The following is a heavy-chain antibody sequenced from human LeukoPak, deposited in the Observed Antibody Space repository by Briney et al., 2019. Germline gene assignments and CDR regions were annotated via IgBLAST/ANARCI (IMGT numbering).Heavy chain of an antibody. Sequence: GGSLRLSCAASGFTFSSYAMSWVRQAPGKGLEWVGRIKREADGGTTDYAALVKDRFTVSRDDSNTMLYLQMNSLKTEDTAVYYCAAGSGKGDFDYWGQGTLVTVSS. CDR1: GFTFSSYA. J-gene: IGHJ4*02. V-gene: IGHV3-15*01. D-gene: IGHD1-14*01. CDR2: IKREADGGTT. CDR3: AAGSGKGDFDY.